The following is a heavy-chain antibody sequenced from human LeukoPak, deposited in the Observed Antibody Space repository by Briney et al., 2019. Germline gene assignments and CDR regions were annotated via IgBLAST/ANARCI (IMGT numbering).Heavy chain of an antibody. D-gene: IGHD3-22*01. CDR1: GGSISSYY. Sequence: PSETLSLTCTVSGGSISSYYWSWIRQPPGKGLEWIGYIYYSGSTNYNPSLKSRVTISVDTSKNQFSLKLSSVTAADTAVYYCARDNDYYDSSGYPGSFDTWGQGILVTVSS. V-gene: IGHV4-59*01. CDR3: ARDNDYYDSSGYPGSFDT. J-gene: IGHJ4*02. CDR2: IYYSGST.